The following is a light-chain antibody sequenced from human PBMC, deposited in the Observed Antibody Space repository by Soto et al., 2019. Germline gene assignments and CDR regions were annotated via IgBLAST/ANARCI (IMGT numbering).Light chain of an antibody. Sequence: EIVLTQSPGTLSLSPGERATLSCRASHSVSSSYLAWYQQKPDQAPRLLIYGASSRATGIPDRCSGSGSGTDFTLTISRLEPEDFAVYYCQQFDTSPPSTFGQGTRLEIK. J-gene: IGKJ5*01. CDR2: GAS. CDR1: HSVSSSY. V-gene: IGKV3-20*01. CDR3: QQFDTSPPST.